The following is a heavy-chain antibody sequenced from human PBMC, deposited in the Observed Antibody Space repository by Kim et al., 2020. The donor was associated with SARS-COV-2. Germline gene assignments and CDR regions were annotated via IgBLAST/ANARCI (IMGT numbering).Heavy chain of an antibody. Sequence: SETLSLTCTVSGGSISSGGYYWSWIRQHPGKGLEWIGYIYYSGSTYYNPSLKSRVTISVDTSKNQFSLKLSSVTAADTAVYYCARAQGRTIFGVVIIVNAGDIWGQGTMVTVSS. J-gene: IGHJ3*02. CDR2: IYYSGST. V-gene: IGHV4-31*03. CDR3: ARAQGRTIFGVVIIVNAGDI. D-gene: IGHD3-3*01. CDR1: GGSISSGGYY.